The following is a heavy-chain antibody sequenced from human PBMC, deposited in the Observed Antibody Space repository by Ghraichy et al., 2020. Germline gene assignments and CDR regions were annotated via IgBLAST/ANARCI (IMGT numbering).Heavy chain of an antibody. CDR3: ARGLIAVAGYGMDV. Sequence: SVKVSCKASGYTFTSYAMHWVRQAPGQRLEWMGWINAGNGNTKYSQKFQGRVTITRDTSASTAYMELSSLRSEDTAVYYCARGLIAVAGYGMDVWGQGTTVTVSS. V-gene: IGHV1-3*01. CDR2: INAGNGNT. CDR1: GYTFTSYA. J-gene: IGHJ6*02. D-gene: IGHD6-19*01.